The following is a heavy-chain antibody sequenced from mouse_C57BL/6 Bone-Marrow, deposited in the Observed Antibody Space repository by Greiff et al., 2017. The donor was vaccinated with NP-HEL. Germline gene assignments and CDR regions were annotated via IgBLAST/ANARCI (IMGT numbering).Heavy chain of an antibody. J-gene: IGHJ2*01. Sequence: EVQLQQSGPELVKPGASVKISCKASGYSFTDYNMNWVKQSNGKSLEWIGVINPNYGTTSYNQKFKGKATLTVDQSSSTAYMQLNSLTSEDSAVYYCERCYYYGSSYYFGCWGQGTTLTVSS. V-gene: IGHV1-39*01. CDR3: ERCYYYGSSYYFGC. CDR1: GYSFTDYN. D-gene: IGHD1-1*01. CDR2: INPNYGTT.